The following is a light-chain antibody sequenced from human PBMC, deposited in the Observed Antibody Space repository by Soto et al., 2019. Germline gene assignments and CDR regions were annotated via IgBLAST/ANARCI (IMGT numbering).Light chain of an antibody. CDR2: SND. V-gene: IGLV1-44*01. Sequence: QSVLTQPPSASGTPGQRVTISCSGSNSNIGTNTINWYQQLPGTAPKLLIHSNDVRPSGVPDRFSRSKSGTSASLAISGLQSEDEADYYCEAWDDSRYGAVFGGGTKLTVL. CDR3: EAWDDSRYGAV. J-gene: IGLJ2*01. CDR1: NSNIGTNT.